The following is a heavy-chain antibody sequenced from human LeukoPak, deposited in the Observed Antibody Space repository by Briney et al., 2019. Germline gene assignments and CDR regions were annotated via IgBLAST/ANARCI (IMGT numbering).Heavy chain of an antibody. Sequence: GGSLRLSCAASGFTFSSYSMNWVRQAPGKGLEWVSYISSSSSTIYYADSVKGRFTISRENAKNSLYLQMNSLSSDDTAVYYCARAKTSGLAAAADYWGQGTLVTVSS. CDR1: GFTFSSYS. V-gene: IGHV3-48*01. J-gene: IGHJ4*02. CDR2: ISSSSSTI. D-gene: IGHD6-13*01. CDR3: ARAKTSGLAAAADY.